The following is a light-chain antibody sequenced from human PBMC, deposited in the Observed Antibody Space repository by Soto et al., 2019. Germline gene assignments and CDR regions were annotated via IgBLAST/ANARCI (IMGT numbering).Light chain of an antibody. J-gene: IGLJ2*01. CDR2: DDS. Sequence: SYELTQPPSLSVAPGQTAMITCGGKNIGNKSVHWYQQRPGQAPVLVVYDDSDRPSGIPDRLSGSKSGTAASLAIGGLRSEDEADYYCAAWDDSLSGVVFGGGTQLTVL. CDR1: NIGNKS. CDR3: AAWDDSLSGVV. V-gene: IGLV3-21*02.